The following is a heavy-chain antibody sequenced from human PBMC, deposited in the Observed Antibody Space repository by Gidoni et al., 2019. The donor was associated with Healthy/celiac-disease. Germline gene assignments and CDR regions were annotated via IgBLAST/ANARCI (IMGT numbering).Heavy chain of an antibody. J-gene: IGHJ4*02. CDR1: GFTFSRYA. D-gene: IGHD1-26*01. Sequence: QVQLVESGGGVVQPGRSLRLSCAASGFTFSRYAMHWVRQAPGKGLEWVAVISYDGSNKYYADSVKGRFTISRDNSKNTLYLQMNSLRAEDTAVYYCARSRWELPHFDYWGQGTLVTVSS. CDR2: ISYDGSNK. CDR3: ARSRWELPHFDY. V-gene: IGHV3-30-3*01.